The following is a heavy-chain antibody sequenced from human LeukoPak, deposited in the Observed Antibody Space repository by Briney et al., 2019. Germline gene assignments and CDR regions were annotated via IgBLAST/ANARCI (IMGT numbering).Heavy chain of an antibody. J-gene: IGHJ5*02. D-gene: IGHD3-10*01. CDR1: GFTFSSYS. V-gene: IGHV3-21*01. CDR2: ISSSSSYI. CDR3: ARDLRYYYGSRNVLYNWFDP. Sequence: GGSLRLSCAASGFTFSSYSMNWVRQAPGKGLEWVSSISSSSSYIYYADSVKGRFTISRDNAKNSLYLQMNSLRAEDTAVYYCARDLRYYYGSRNVLYNWFDPWGQGTLVTVSS.